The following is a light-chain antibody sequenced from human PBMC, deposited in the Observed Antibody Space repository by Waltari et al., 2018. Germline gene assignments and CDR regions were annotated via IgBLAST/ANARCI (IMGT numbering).Light chain of an antibody. V-gene: IGLV2-8*01. CDR1: SSDIGAYTY. Sequence: QSALTQPPSASGSPGPTSIISCTGTSSDIGAYTYVSWYQQIPGRAPALIIYEVDRRPPGVPDRFSGSKSGNTASLTVSGLQTEDEGDYYCSSYAGSNKLIFGGVTKLTVL. CDR2: EVD. J-gene: IGLJ2*01. CDR3: SSYAGSNKLI.